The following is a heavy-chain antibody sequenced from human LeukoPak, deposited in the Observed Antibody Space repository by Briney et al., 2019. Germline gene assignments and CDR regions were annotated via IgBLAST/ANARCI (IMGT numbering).Heavy chain of an antibody. J-gene: IGHJ3*02. Sequence: ASLKVSCNTSGYTFTTYGISWLRQAPGQRLEWMGWINAGNGNTKYSQKFQGRVTITRDTSASTAYMELSSLRSEDTAVYYCARPMYYYDSSGYYPDAFDIWGQGTMVTVSS. CDR2: INAGNGNT. V-gene: IGHV1-3*01. CDR3: ARPMYYYDSSGYYPDAFDI. CDR1: GYTFTTYG. D-gene: IGHD3-22*01.